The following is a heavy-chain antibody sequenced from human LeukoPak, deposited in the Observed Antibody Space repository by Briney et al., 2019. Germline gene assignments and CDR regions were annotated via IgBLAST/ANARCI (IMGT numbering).Heavy chain of an antibody. D-gene: IGHD5-18*01. CDR2: IWYDGSNK. Sequence: GRSLRLSCAASGFTFSSYGMRWVRQAPGKGLEWVAVIWYDGSNKYYADSVKGRFTISRDNSKNTLYLQMNSLRAEDTAVYYCARDPGQLDYYYGMDVWGKGTTVTVSS. V-gene: IGHV3-33*01. CDR3: ARDPGQLDYYYGMDV. J-gene: IGHJ6*04. CDR1: GFTFSSYG.